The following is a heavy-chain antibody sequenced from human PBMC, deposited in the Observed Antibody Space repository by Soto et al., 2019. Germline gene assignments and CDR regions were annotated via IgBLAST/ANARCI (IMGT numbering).Heavy chain of an antibody. CDR2: ISSSGSTI. Sequence: GGSLRLSCAASGFTFSSYEMNWVRQAPGKGLEWVSYISSSGSTIYYADSVKGRFTISRDNAKNSLYLQMNSLRAEDTAVYYCARDGVCILYSSQGGGAFDICGPGPIVTVSS. V-gene: IGHV3-48*03. CDR3: ARDGVCILYSSQGGGAFDI. J-gene: IGHJ3*02. D-gene: IGHD6-13*01. CDR1: GFTFSSYE.